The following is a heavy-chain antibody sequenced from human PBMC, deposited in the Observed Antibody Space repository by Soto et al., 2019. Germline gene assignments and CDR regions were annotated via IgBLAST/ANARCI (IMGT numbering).Heavy chain of an antibody. Sequence: QVQLEQSGAEVKQPGASVKVSCKASGYNLGAYYTYWVRQDPGRGLEWVGLMDHITGGTDYEERLRDRVTMKRDTTTNTTNMILSMLRSDDTDIYFYARGRDAASQFFTPHGRRFWCKGTTVTVPS. CDR1: GYNLGAYY. J-gene: IGHJ6*03. D-gene: IGHD2-15*01. CDR2: MDHITGGT. V-gene: IGHV1-2*02. CDR3: ARGRDAASQFFTPHGRRF.